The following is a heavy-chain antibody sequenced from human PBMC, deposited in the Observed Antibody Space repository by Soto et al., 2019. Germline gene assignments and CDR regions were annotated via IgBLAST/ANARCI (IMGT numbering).Heavy chain of an antibody. J-gene: IGHJ5*02. CDR1: GGSVNGYY. CDR3: ATRITVFGLLIPPFDP. CDR2: INHTGGT. V-gene: IGHV4-34*01. Sequence: SETLSLTCAVYGGSVNGYYWSWIRQPPGKGLEWIGVINHTGGTHCNPSLKSRVTMSVDTSKNQFSLRLSSVTAADTAIYYCATRITVFGLLIPPFDPWGQGTLVTVSS. D-gene: IGHD3-3*01.